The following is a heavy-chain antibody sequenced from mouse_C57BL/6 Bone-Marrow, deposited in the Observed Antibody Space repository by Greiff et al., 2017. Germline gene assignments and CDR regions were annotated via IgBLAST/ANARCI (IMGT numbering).Heavy chain of an antibody. CDR3: EREGTPVVAHWYFDV. Sequence: QVQLQQSGAELVKPGASVKISCKASGYAFSSYWMNWVKQRPGKGLEWIGQIYPGDGDTNYNGKFKGKATLTADKSSSTAYMQLSSLTSEDSAVYFWEREGTPVVAHWYFDVWGTGPTVTVSP. CDR2: IYPGDGDT. V-gene: IGHV1-80*01. J-gene: IGHJ1*03. D-gene: IGHD1-1*01. CDR1: GYAFSSYW.